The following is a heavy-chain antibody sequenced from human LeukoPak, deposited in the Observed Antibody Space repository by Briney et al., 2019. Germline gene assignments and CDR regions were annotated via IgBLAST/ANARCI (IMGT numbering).Heavy chain of an antibody. CDR1: GGSFSGYY. V-gene: IGHV4-34*01. Sequence: SETLSLTCAVYGGSFSGYYWSWIRQPPGKGLEWIGSIYYSGGTYYNPSLKSRVTISVDTSENQFSLNLSSVTAADTAVYYCARLLWFGESLHAFDIWGQGTMVTVSS. D-gene: IGHD3-10*01. CDR2: IYYSGGT. CDR3: ARLLWFGESLHAFDI. J-gene: IGHJ3*02.